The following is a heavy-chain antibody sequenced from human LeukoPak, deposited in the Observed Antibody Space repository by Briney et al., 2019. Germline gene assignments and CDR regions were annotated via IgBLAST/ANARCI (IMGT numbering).Heavy chain of an antibody. J-gene: IGHJ4*02. CDR1: GFTFSNYA. CDR3: VKGFVHPTYYFDY. CDR2: ITGSGDGT. D-gene: IGHD3-10*01. Sequence: GGSLRLSCAASGFTFSNYAMTWVRQAPGKRLEWVSSITGSGDGTYYADSVRGRFTISRDNSENTLYLQLNSLRAEDTAVYFCVKGFVHPTYYFDYWGQGTLVTVSS. V-gene: IGHV3-23*01.